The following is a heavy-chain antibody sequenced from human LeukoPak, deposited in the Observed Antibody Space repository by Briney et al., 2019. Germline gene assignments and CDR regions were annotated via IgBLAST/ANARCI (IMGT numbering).Heavy chain of an antibody. D-gene: IGHD2-2*02. J-gene: IGHJ5*02. CDR1: GGSISSYY. V-gene: IGHV4-59*01. Sequence: SETLSLTCTVYGGSISSYYWSWIRQPPGKGLEWIGYIYYSGSTNYNPSLKSRVTISVDTSKNQFSLKLSSVTAADTAVYYCARECSSTSCYTGRGAGNWFDPWGQGTLVTVSS. CDR2: IYYSGST. CDR3: ARECSSTSCYTGRGAGNWFDP.